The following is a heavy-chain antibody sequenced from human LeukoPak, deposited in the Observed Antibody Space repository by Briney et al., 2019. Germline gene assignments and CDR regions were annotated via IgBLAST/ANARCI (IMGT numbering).Heavy chain of an antibody. V-gene: IGHV3-66*04. Sequence: PGGSLRLSCAASGFTVSSNYMSWVRQAPGKGLEWVSVIYSGGSTYYADSVKGRFTISRDNSKNTLYLQMNSLRAEDTAVYYCAKQVDRLWELVFDYWGQGTLVTVSS. CDR1: GFTVSSNY. CDR2: IYSGGST. CDR3: AKQVDRLWELVFDY. D-gene: IGHD1-26*01. J-gene: IGHJ4*02.